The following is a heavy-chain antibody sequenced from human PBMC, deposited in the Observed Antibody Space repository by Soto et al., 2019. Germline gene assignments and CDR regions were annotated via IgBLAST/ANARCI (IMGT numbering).Heavy chain of an antibody. J-gene: IGHJ4*02. CDR1: GGTFSSYA. D-gene: IGHD3-22*01. CDR3: ARAGAYDSDSSGYQFGY. CDR2: IIPIFGTA. V-gene: IGHV1-69*13. Sequence: SVKVSCKASGGTFSSYAISWVRQAPGQGLEWMGGIIPIFGTANYAQNFPGRVTITADESTSTAYMELSSLRSEDTAVYYCARAGAYDSDSSGYQFGYWRQGTLVTVSS.